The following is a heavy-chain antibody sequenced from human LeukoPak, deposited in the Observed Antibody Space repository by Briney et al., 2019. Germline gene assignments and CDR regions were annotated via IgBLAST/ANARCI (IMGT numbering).Heavy chain of an antibody. CDR3: AWGPYCSGGSCYSSDAFDI. Sequence: PGGSLRLSCAASGFTFSSYEMNWVRQAPGKGLEWVSYICSSGSTIYYADSVKGRFTISRDNAKNSLYLQMNSLRAEDTAVYYCAWGPYCSGGSCYSSDAFDIWGQGTMVTVSS. CDR1: GFTFSSYE. D-gene: IGHD2-15*01. J-gene: IGHJ3*02. CDR2: ICSSGSTI. V-gene: IGHV3-48*03.